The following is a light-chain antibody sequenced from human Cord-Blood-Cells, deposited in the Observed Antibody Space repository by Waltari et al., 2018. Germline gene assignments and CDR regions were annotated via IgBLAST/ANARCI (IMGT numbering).Light chain of an antibody. CDR1: QSISSW. CDR2: DAS. J-gene: IGKJ1*01. CDR3: QQYNSYWT. V-gene: IGKV1-5*01. Sequence: DIQMTKYPSTLSASVGDRVTITCRASQSISSWLAWYQQKPGKAPKLLIYDASSLESGVPSRFSVRGSGTEFTLTISSLQPDDFATYYCQQYNSYWTFGQGTKVEIK.